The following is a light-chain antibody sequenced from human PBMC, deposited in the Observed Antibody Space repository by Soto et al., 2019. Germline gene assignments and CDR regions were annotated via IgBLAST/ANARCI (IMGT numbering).Light chain of an antibody. CDR2: GVS. CDR1: SSDVGGYNY. CDR3: CSHAGSYTWV. V-gene: IGLV2-11*01. J-gene: IGLJ3*02. Sequence: QSALTQPRSMSGSPGQSVTISCTGTSSDVGGYNYVSWYQQHPGKAPKLIIYGVSNRPSGVPDRFSGSKSDNTASLTISGLQAEDEADYYCCSHAGSYTWVFGGGTKLTVL.